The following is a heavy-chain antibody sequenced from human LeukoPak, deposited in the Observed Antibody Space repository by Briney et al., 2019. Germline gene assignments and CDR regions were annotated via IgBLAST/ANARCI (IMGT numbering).Heavy chain of an antibody. CDR1: GYTFTSYY. D-gene: IGHD3-10*01. J-gene: IGHJ4*02. CDR3: ARVALIGVTDYFDY. V-gene: IGHV1-46*01. CDR2: INPSGGST. Sequence: ASVKVSCKASGYTFTSYYMHWVRQAPGQRLEWMGIINPSGGSTSYAQKFQSRVTMSRGTSPSTVYMELSRMRSENTAVYYGARVALIGVTDYFDYWGQGTLVTVSS.